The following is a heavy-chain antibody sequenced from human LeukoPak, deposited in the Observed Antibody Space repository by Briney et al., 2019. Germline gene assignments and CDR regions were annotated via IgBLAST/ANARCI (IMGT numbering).Heavy chain of an antibody. CDR1: GFTFSSYG. CDR2: ISYDGSNK. Sequence: GGSLRLSCAASGFTFSSYGMHWVRQAPGKGLEWVAVISYDGSNKYYADSVKGRFTISRDNSKNTLYLQMNSLRAEDTAVYYCATPFGEFDYWGQGTLVTVSS. D-gene: IGHD3-10*01. J-gene: IGHJ4*02. CDR3: ATPFGEFDY. V-gene: IGHV3-30*03.